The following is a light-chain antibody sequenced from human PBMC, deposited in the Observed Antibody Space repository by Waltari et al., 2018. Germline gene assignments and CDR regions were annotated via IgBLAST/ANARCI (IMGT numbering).Light chain of an antibody. CDR3: QQYNSYSPWT. V-gene: IGKV1-5*03. J-gene: IGKJ1*01. CDR1: QSISSW. Sequence: DIQMTQSPSTLSASLGDRVTITCRARQSISSWLAWYQQKPGKAPKLLIYKASSLESGVPSRFSGSGSGTEFTLTISSLQPDDFATYYCQQYNSYSPWTFGQGTKVEIK. CDR2: KAS.